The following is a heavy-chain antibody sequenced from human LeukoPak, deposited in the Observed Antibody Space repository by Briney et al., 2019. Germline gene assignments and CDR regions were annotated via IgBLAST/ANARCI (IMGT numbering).Heavy chain of an antibody. CDR1: GGSISSYY. Sequence: PSETLSLTCTVSGGSISSYYWSWIRQPAGKGLEWIGEINHSGSTNYNPSLKSRATISVDTSKNQFSLKLSSVTAADTAVYYCASRGGYYDEDDYWGQGTLVTVSS. J-gene: IGHJ4*02. CDR3: ASRGGYYDEDDY. D-gene: IGHD3-22*01. CDR2: INHSGST. V-gene: IGHV4-34*01.